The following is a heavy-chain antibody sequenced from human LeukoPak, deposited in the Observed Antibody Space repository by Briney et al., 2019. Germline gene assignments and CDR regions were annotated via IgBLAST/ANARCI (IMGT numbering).Heavy chain of an antibody. CDR3: ARGRPHGNDY. Sequence: GGSLRLSCAASGFTFSSYGMNWVRQAPGKGLVWVSRIASDGSSTTYADSVKGRFSISRDNAKNTLYLQMNSLRVEDTAVYYCARGRPHGNDYWGQGTLVTVSS. J-gene: IGHJ4*02. D-gene: IGHD4-23*01. CDR1: GFTFSSYG. CDR2: IASDGSST. V-gene: IGHV3-74*01.